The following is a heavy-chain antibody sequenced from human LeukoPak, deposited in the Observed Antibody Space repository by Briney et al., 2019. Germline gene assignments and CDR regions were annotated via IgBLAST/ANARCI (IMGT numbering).Heavy chain of an antibody. D-gene: IGHD3-10*01. J-gene: IGHJ4*02. CDR2: IRYDGSNE. V-gene: IGHV3-30*02. CDR3: ATGDYYYRSGSLDY. CDR1: GFSFNNYG. Sequence: PGGSLRLSCTASGFSFNNYGMHWVRQAPGKGLEWVAFIRYDGSNEYYADSVKGRFTISRDNSQNTLYLQMNSLRAEDTAVYYCATGDYYYRSGSLDYWGQGTLVTVSS.